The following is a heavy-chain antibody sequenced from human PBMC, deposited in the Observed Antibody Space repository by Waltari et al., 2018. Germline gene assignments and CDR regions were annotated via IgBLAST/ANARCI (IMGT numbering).Heavy chain of an antibody. V-gene: IGHV3-7*03. D-gene: IGHD3-16*01. CDR1: GFTLRGYW. J-gene: IGHJ4*02. CDR2: IKADGSEQ. CDR3: ARGSAYYVRVWDY. Sequence: EVQLVESGGTLVHPGRSLRLSCAAPGFTLRGYWMTCARQAPGTGLRWVANIKADGSEQYYVDSVRGRFTISRDNAENSLYLQMNSLIADDTAVYYCARGSAYYVRVWDYWGQGTLVTVSS.